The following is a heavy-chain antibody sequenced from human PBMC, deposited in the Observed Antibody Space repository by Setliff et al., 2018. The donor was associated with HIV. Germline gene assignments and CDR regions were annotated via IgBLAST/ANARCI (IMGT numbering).Heavy chain of an antibody. Sequence: AETLSLTCTVSGGSISSTSYYWGWIRQPPGKGLEWIGSIYYSGKTYYNPSLKSRVTISVDTSKNQFALRLSSVTAADTAVYHCARGLQRKNGLHSYYYYMDIWGKGTTVTVSS. V-gene: IGHV4-39*01. CDR3: ARGLQRKNGLHSYYYYMDI. CDR2: IYYSGKT. CDR1: GGSISSTSYY. D-gene: IGHD6-25*01. J-gene: IGHJ6*03.